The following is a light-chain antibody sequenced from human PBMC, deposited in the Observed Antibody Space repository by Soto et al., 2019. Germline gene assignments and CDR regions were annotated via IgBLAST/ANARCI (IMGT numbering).Light chain of an antibody. CDR2: NNN. Sequence: QSVLTQPPSASGTPGQRDTISCSGGSSNIGRNSVSWYQQVPGTAPKLIIFNNNERPSGIPGRFSGSKSGASASLAIVGLQSEDEADYFCASWDDNLNGPLLFGGGTKLTVL. V-gene: IGLV1-44*01. CDR1: SSNIGRNS. J-gene: IGLJ2*01. CDR3: ASWDDNLNGPLL.